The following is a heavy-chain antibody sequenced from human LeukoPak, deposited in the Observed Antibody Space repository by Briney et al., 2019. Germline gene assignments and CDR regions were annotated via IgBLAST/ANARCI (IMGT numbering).Heavy chain of an antibody. J-gene: IGHJ4*02. CDR3: AKGSRLREAGSYRF. D-gene: IGHD3-16*02. CDR2: IIPIFDTP. CDR1: GGIFGSYA. Sequence: SVKVSCKASGGIFGSYAINWVRQAPGQGLEWLGRIIPIFDTPNYAQTFQGRVTISADKSTRTVYMELSSLRSEDTALYYYAKGSRLREAGSYRFWGQGTLVTVSS. V-gene: IGHV1-69*06.